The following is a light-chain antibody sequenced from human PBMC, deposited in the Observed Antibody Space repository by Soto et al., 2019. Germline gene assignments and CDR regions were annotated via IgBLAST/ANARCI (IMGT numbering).Light chain of an antibody. CDR3: QQYVTSPAIT. J-gene: IGKJ5*01. CDR2: GAS. CDR1: QSVGSDY. V-gene: IGKV3-20*01. Sequence: EIVLTQSPGTLSLSPGERATLSCRASQSVGSDYLAWYQQKPGQAPRILIFGASGRATGIPDRFSGSGSGTDFTLTISRLEPEDFAVYYCQQYVTSPAITFGQGTRLEIK.